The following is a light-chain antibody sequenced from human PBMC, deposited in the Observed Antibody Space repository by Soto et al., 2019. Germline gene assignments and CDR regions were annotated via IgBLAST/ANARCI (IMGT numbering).Light chain of an antibody. Sequence: QSALTQPASVSGSPGQSITISCTGTSSDVGGYNYVCWYQHHPGKAPKLIIYDVSNRPSGVSNRFSASKTGNTASLSISGLQAEDEADYYCSSYTSSSTVVFGGGTELTV. CDR2: DVS. CDR1: SSDVGGYNY. J-gene: IGLJ3*02. CDR3: SSYTSSSTVV. V-gene: IGLV2-14*03.